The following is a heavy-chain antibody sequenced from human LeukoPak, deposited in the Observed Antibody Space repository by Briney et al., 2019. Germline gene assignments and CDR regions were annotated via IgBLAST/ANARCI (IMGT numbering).Heavy chain of an antibody. D-gene: IGHD3-10*01. V-gene: IGHV4-34*01. CDR1: GGSFSGYY. CDR2: INHSGST. J-gene: IGHJ4*02. Sequence: SQTLSLTCAVYGGSFSGYYWSWIRQPPGKGLEWLGEINHSGSTNYNPSLKSRVIISVDTSKNQSTLKLSSVTAADTAVYYCARGRQGTMVRGFEIDYWGQGTLVTVPS. CDR3: ARGRQGTMVRGFEIDY.